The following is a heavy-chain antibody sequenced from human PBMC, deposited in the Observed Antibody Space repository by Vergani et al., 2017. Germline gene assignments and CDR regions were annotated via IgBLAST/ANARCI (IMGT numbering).Heavy chain of an antibody. J-gene: IGHJ5*02. Sequence: QVQLQESGPGLVKPSETLSLTCAVYGGSFSGYYWSWIRQPPGKGLEWIGYIYYSGSTYYNPSLKSRVTISVDTSKNQFSLKLSSVTAADTAVYYCAKDRTSVPQFDPWGQGTRVTVSS. CDR1: GGSFSGYY. CDR2: IYYSGST. CDR3: AKDRTSVPQFDP. V-gene: IGHV4-34*09.